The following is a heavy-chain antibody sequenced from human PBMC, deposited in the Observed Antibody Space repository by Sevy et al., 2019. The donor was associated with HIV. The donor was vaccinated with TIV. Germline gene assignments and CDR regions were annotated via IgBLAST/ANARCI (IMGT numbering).Heavy chain of an antibody. Sequence: GGSLRLSCAASGFSFINAWMNWVRQAPGKGLEWVGRIRSKADGGTADYAAPVKGRFIISRDDSENTLYLQMNILRTEDTAIYYCTTVLGWEGTSDYWGQGTLVTVSS. CDR3: TTVLGWEGTSDY. V-gene: IGHV3-15*07. CDR1: GFSFINAW. CDR2: IRSKADGGTA. J-gene: IGHJ4*02. D-gene: IGHD1-26*01.